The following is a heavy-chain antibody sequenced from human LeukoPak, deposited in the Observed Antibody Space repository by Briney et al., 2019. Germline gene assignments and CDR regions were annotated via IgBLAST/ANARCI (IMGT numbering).Heavy chain of an antibody. CDR3: ARGYRFYFDY. D-gene: IGHD1-1*01. Sequence: SETLSLTCTVSGGSISSSNYYWGWIRQPPGKGLEWIGEINHSGSTNYNPSLKSRVTISVDTSKNQFSLRLSSVTAADTAVYYCARGYRFYFDYWGQGTLVTVSS. J-gene: IGHJ4*02. CDR2: INHSGST. CDR1: GGSISSSNYY. V-gene: IGHV4-39*07.